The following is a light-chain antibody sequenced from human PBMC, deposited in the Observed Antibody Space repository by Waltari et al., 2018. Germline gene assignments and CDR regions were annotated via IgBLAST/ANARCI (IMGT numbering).Light chain of an antibody. CDR3: QHYVRLPVT. V-gene: IGKV3-20*01. CDR1: QSVATY. Sequence: EIVLSQSPDTLSLSPGERATLSCRASQSVATYLDWYQQKTGQAPRLLIYGASSRATGVPDRFSASGSGTDFSLTISSLEPEDFAVYYCQHYVRLPVTFGQGTKVEIK. CDR2: GAS. J-gene: IGKJ1*01.